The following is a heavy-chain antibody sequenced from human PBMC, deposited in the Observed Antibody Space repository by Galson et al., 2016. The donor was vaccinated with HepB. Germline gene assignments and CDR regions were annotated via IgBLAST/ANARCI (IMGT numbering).Heavy chain of an antibody. J-gene: IGHJ5*02. D-gene: IGHD2-2*02. CDR3: AKDGLSAAIRGVMLES. CDR2: ISYDGSSE. Sequence: SLRLSCATSGFTCSTSALSWVRQSPGKVLEWIGVISYDGSSEFYADSVKGRVTISRDNSKNTVYLQMHSLRAEDTAVHYCAKDGLSAAIRGVMLESWGLGSLVTGS. V-gene: IGHV3-33*06. CDR1: GFTCSTSA.